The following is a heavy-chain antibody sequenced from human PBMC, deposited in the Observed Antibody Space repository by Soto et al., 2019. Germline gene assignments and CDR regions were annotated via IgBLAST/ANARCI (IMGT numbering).Heavy chain of an antibody. V-gene: IGHV1-69*08. Sequence: QVQLVQSGAEVKKPGSSVKVSCKASGGTFSSYTISWVRQAPGQGLEWMGRIIPILGIANYAQKFQGRVTITADKSTSTAYMELSSLRSEDTAVYYCARDRGSSTSCYHDYWGQGTLVTVSS. J-gene: IGHJ4*02. D-gene: IGHD2-2*01. CDR1: GGTFSSYT. CDR3: ARDRGSSTSCYHDY. CDR2: IIPILGIA.